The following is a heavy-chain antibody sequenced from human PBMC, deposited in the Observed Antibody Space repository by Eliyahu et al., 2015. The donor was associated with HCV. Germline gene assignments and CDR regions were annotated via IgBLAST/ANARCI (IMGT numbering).Heavy chain of an antibody. CDR3: ARLGATSGYSGYDSREGDY. CDR1: GYSFTSYW. D-gene: IGHD5-12*01. J-gene: IGHJ4*02. CDR2: IDPSDSYT. Sequence: EVQLVQSGAEVKKPGESLRISCKGSGYSFTSYWISWVRQMPGKGLEWMGRIDPSDSYTNYSPSFQGHVTISADKSISTAYLQWSSLKTSDTAMYYCARLGATSGYSGYDSREGDYWGQGTLVTVSS. V-gene: IGHV5-10-1*03.